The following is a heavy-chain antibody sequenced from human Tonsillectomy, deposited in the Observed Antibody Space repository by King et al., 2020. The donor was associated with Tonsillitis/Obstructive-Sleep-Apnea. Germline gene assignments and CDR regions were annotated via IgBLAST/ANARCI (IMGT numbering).Heavy chain of an antibody. CDR3: ARHPSTTVVPFDY. CDR1: GGSISSSSYY. D-gene: IGHD4-23*01. J-gene: IGHJ4*02. V-gene: IGHV4-39*01. Sequence: QLQESGPGLVKPSETLSLTCPVSGGSISSSSYYWGWIRQPPGKGLEWIGRIYYSGSTYYNPSLKSRVTISVDTSKNQFSLKLSSVTAADTAVYYCARHPSTTVVPFDYWGQGTLVTVSS. CDR2: IYYSGST.